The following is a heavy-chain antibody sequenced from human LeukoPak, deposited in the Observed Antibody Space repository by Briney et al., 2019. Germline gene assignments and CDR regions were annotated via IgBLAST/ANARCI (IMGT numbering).Heavy chain of an antibody. CDR3: ARDLPSGDFWSGYYADYDAFDI. D-gene: IGHD3-3*01. V-gene: IGHV4-34*01. CDR2: INHSGST. J-gene: IGHJ3*02. CDR1: GGSFSGYY. Sequence: SETLSLTCVVYGGSFSGYYWSWIRQPPGKGLEWIGEINHSGSTNYNPSLKSRVTISVDTSKNQFSLKLSSVTAADTAVYYCARDLPSGDFWSGYYADYDAFDIWGQGTMVTVSS.